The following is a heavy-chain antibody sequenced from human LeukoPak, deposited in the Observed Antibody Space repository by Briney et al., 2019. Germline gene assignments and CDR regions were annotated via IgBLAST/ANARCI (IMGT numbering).Heavy chain of an antibody. CDR1: GFTFSSHA. CDR3: ARETTVTAYQRFDP. J-gene: IGHJ5*02. Sequence: GGSLRLSCAASGFTFSSHAMHWVRQPPGKGLEWVAVISYDGRNEYYADSVKGRFTISRDNSKNTLYLEMNSLRAEDTAVYYCARETTVTAYQRFDPWGQGTLVTVSS. V-gene: IGHV3-30*04. D-gene: IGHD4-17*01. CDR2: ISYDGRNE.